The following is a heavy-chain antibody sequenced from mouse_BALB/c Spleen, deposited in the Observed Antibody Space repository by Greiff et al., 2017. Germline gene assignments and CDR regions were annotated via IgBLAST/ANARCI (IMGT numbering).Heavy chain of an antibody. CDR3: ARGYGSYAMDY. Sequence: EVKLLESGGGLVKPGGSLKLSCAASGFTFSSYAMSWVRQTPEKRLEWVASISSGCSTYYPDSVKGRFTISRDTARNILYLQMSSLRSEDTAMYYCARGYGSYAMDYWGQGTSVTVSS. V-gene: IGHV5-6-5*01. CDR2: ISSGCST. CDR1: GFTFSSYA. J-gene: IGHJ4*01. D-gene: IGHD1-1*01.